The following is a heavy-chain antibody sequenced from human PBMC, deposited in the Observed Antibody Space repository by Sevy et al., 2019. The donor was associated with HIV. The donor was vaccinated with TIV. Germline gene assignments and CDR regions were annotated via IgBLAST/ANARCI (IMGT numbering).Heavy chain of an antibody. CDR2: ISAYNGNT. CDR1: GYTFTSYG. CDR3: ARDRLLWFGELLGKDAFDI. V-gene: IGHV1-18*01. J-gene: IGHJ3*02. D-gene: IGHD3-10*01. Sequence: ASVKVSCKASGYTFTSYGISWVRQAPGQGLEWMGWISAYNGNTNYAQKLQGRVTMTTDTSTSTAYMELRSLRSDDTAVYYCARDRLLWFGELLGKDAFDIWGQGTMVTVSS.